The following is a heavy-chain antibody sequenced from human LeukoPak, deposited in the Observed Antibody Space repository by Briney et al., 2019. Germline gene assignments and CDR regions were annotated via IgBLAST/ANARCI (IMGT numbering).Heavy chain of an antibody. Sequence: SEPLSLTCTVSGASITSHYWAWIRQSPEKGLEWIGYIYNYGSTKYEPSLKSRVSISDDTAKNQFSLNLKSVAAADTAVYYCAGGVGYGDSRHYDHWGHGILVTVSS. V-gene: IGHV4-59*11. CDR1: GASITSHY. D-gene: IGHD4-17*01. CDR2: IYNYGST. J-gene: IGHJ4*01. CDR3: AGGVGYGDSRHYDH.